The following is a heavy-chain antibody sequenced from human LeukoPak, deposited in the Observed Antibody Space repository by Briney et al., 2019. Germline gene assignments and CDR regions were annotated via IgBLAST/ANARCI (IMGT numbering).Heavy chain of an antibody. D-gene: IGHD3-22*01. CDR2: IYSGGST. CDR1: GFTVSSNY. J-gene: IGHJ4*02. Sequence: PGGSLRLSCAASGFTVSSNYMSWVRQAPGKGLEWVSVIYSGGSTYYADSVKGRFTISRDNSKNTLYLQMNSLRAEDTAVYYRARDLSSSGYDYWGQGTLVTVSS. V-gene: IGHV3-66*01. CDR3: ARDLSSSGYDY.